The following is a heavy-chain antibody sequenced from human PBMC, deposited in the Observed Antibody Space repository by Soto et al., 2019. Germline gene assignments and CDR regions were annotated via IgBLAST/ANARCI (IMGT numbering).Heavy chain of an antibody. Sequence: PGGSLRLSCAASGFTFSSYDMHWVRQATGKGLEWVSAIGTAGDTYYPGSVKGRFTISRENAKNSLYLQMNSLRAGDTAVYYCARAVTYHYYMDVWGKGTTVTVSS. CDR1: GFTFSSYD. J-gene: IGHJ6*03. CDR2: IGTAGDT. D-gene: IGHD4-4*01. CDR3: ARAVTYHYYMDV. V-gene: IGHV3-13*01.